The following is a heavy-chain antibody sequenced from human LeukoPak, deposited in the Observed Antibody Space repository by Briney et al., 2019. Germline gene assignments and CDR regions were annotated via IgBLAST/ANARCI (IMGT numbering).Heavy chain of an antibody. CDR3: ARTYYYDSSGYFSGYFDY. V-gene: IGHV3-30*03. J-gene: IGHJ4*02. CDR1: GFIFSSYS. Sequence: GGSLRLSCAASGFIFSSYSMNWVRQAPGKGLEWVAVISYDGSNKYYADSVKGRFTISRDNSKNTLYLQMNSLRAEDTAVYYCARTYYYDSSGYFSGYFDYWGQGTLVTVSS. D-gene: IGHD3-22*01. CDR2: ISYDGSNK.